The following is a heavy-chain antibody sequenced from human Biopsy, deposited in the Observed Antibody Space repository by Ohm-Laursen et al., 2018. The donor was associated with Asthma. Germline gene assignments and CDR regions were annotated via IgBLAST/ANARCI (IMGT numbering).Heavy chain of an antibody. V-gene: IGHV1-69*01. D-gene: IGHD3-3*01. CDR3: AKARCYYFYCDMEV. Sequence: GSSVKVSCKSSGDIFSVFGVNWVRRAPGQGLGWMGGVSPIFGSIKYAQKFQDRVTISADVFRNTVHLELSSLRSEDTAVLYCAKARCYYFYCDMEVWGQGTTVTVSS. CDR2: VSPIFGSI. J-gene: IGHJ6*02. CDR1: GDIFSVFG.